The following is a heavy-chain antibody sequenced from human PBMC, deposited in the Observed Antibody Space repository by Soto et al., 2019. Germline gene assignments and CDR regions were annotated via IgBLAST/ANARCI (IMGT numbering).Heavy chain of an antibody. CDR1: GFTFGKYW. CDR3: ARHDHRVATY. CDR2: IKRDGSEK. V-gene: IGHV3-7*01. D-gene: IGHD1-26*01. Sequence: EVQLVESGGGLVQPGGSLRCSCAASGFTFGKYWMAWVRQAPGKGLEWLANIKRDGSEKYYVDSVKVRFNNSRDNVKNSLYLQMTRPRVEDTAVYYCARHDHRVATYRGQGTLVTVS. J-gene: IGHJ4*02.